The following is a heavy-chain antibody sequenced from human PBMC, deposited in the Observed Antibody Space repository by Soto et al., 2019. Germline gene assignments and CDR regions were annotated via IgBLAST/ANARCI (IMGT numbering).Heavy chain of an antibody. V-gene: IGHV1-69*06. CDR1: GGTFSSYA. Sequence: ASVKVSCKASGGTFSSYAISWVRQAPGQGLEWMGGIIPIFGTANYAQKFQGRVTITADKSTSTAYMELSSLRPEDTAVYYCARDSKPTYDSSGSFDYWGQGTLVTVSS. D-gene: IGHD3-22*01. J-gene: IGHJ4*02. CDR2: IIPIFGTA. CDR3: ARDSKPTYDSSGSFDY.